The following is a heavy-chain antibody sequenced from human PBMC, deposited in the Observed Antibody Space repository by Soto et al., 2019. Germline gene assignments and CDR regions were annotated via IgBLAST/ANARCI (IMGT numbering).Heavy chain of an antibody. CDR2: IYSGGST. Sequence: PGGSLRLSCAASGFTVSSNYMSWVRQAPGKGLEWVSVIYSGGSTYYADSVKGRFTISRHNSKNTLYLQMNSLRAEDTAVYYCARVGDRCRSTSCYFVAEYYFDYWGQGNLVTVSS. D-gene: IGHD2-2*01. V-gene: IGHV3-53*04. J-gene: IGHJ4*02. CDR1: GFTVSSNY. CDR3: ARVGDRCRSTSCYFVAEYYFDY.